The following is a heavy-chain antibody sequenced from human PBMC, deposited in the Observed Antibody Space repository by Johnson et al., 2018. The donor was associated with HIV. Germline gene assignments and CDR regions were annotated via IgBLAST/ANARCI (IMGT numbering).Heavy chain of an antibody. D-gene: IGHD2-2*01. CDR2: ISYDGSDK. CDR1: GFTFSSYG. V-gene: IGHV3-30*18. J-gene: IGHJ3*02. Sequence: QVQLVESGGGVVQPGGSLRLSCAASGFTFSSYGMNWVRQAPGKGLEWVAVISYDGSDKYYADSVKGRFTISRDNSKNTLYLQMNSLRAEDTAVYYCAKDLPGTSRQEAFDIWGQGTKVTVSS. CDR3: AKDLPGTSRQEAFDI.